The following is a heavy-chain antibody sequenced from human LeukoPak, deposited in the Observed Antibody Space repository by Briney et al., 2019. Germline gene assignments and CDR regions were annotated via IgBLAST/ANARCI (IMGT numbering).Heavy chain of an antibody. Sequence: GGSLRLSCAASGFTFSSYAMSWVRQAPGKGLEWVSAISGSGGSTYYADSVKGRFTISRDNSKNTLYPQMNSLRAEDTAVYYCAKIPRYYYGSGTGGGYFDYWGQGTLVTVSS. V-gene: IGHV3-23*01. CDR3: AKIPRYYYGSGTGGGYFDY. CDR2: ISGSGGST. CDR1: GFTFSSYA. J-gene: IGHJ4*02. D-gene: IGHD3-10*01.